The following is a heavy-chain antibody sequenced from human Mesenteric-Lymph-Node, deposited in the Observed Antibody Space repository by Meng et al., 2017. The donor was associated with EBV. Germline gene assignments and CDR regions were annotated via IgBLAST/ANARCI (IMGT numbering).Heavy chain of an antibody. Sequence: EVQLVEPGGQLVQPGGSLSLSCAASGFTFSNYWMHWVRQAPGKGLVWVSRINTDGTSTYYADSVKGRFTISRDNAKNTLYLQMNSLRAEDTAMYYCARERRVGWGQGTLVTVSS. CDR1: GFTFSNYW. J-gene: IGHJ4*02. CDR2: INTDGTST. V-gene: IGHV3-74*01. CDR3: ARERRVG.